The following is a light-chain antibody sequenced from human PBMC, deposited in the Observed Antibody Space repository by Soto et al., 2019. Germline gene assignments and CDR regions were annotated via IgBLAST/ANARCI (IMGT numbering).Light chain of an antibody. J-gene: IGLJ3*02. CDR3: CSYAGSSTGV. CDR2: ESS. V-gene: IGLV2-23*01. CDR1: SSDVGGYNL. Sequence: QSALTQPASVSGSPGQSITISCIGTSSDVGGYNLVSWYQQHPGKAPKLMIYESSKRPSGLSNRFSGSKSGNTASLTISGLQAEDEADYYCCSYAGSSTGVFGGGTKVTVL.